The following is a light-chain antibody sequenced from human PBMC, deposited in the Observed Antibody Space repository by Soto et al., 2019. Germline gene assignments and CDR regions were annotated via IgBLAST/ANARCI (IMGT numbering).Light chain of an antibody. V-gene: IGLV2-14*01. J-gene: IGLJ1*01. CDR2: EVS. CDR3: SAFAGGNYV. Sequence: VLTQPASVSGSPGQSITISCTGTSGDIGGYNYVSWYQQHPGKVPKLMIFEVSNRPSGVSYRFSGSKSGNTASLTISGLQAEDEADHYCSAFAGGNYVFGTGTKVTVL. CDR1: SGDIGGYNY.